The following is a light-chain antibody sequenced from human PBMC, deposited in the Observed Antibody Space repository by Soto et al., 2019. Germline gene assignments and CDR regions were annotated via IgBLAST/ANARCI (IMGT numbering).Light chain of an antibody. CDR2: EVS. V-gene: IGLV2-8*01. CDR3: SSYAGSLYV. Sequence: QSALTQPPSASGSPGQSVTISCTGTSSDVGDYNYVSWYQQHPGKAPKLMIYEVSKRPSGVPDRFSGSKSGNTASLTVSGLQAEEEADYYCSSYAGSLYVFGTGTKLTFL. CDR1: SSDVGDYNY. J-gene: IGLJ1*01.